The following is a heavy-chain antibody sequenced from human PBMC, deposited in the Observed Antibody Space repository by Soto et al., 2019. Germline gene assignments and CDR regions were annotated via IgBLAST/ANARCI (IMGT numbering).Heavy chain of an antibody. Sequence: SETLSLTCTVSGGSISSGGYYWSWIRQHPGKGLEWIGYIYYSGSTYYNPSLKSRVTISVDTSKNQFSLKLSSVTAADTAVYYCARGMVRGALDYWGQGTLVTVSS. J-gene: IGHJ4*02. CDR1: GGSISSGGYY. D-gene: IGHD3-10*01. CDR2: IYYSGST. V-gene: IGHV4-31*03. CDR3: ARGMVRGALDY.